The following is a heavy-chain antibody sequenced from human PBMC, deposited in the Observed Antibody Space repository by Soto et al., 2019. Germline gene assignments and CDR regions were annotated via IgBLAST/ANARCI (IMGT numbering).Heavy chain of an antibody. V-gene: IGHV4-59*01. CDR2: IYYSGST. J-gene: IGHJ5*02. D-gene: IGHD3-16*01. CDR1: GDSINDDY. Sequence: QVQLQESGPGLVKPSETLSLTCAVSGDSINDDYWTWIRQPPGKGLEWIGYIYYSGSTNYNPSLKSRATISADRFKNQFSLKLSSVTAADTAVYYCARGLVHNWFDPWGQGTLVTVSS. CDR3: ARGLVHNWFDP.